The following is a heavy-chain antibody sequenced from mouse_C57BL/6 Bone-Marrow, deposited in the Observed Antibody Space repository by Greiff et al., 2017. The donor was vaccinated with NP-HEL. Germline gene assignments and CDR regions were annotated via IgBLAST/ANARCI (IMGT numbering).Heavy chain of an antibody. D-gene: IGHD1-1*01. V-gene: IGHV1-64*01. CDR2: IHPNSGST. J-gene: IGHJ1*03. Sequence: VQLQQPGAELVKPGASVKLSCKASGYTFTSYWMHWVKQRPGQGLEWIGMIHPNSGSTNYNEKFKSKATLTVDKSSSTAYMQLSSLTSDDSAVYYCARPYYGSSYWYFDVWGTGTTVTVSS. CDR1: GYTFTSYW. CDR3: ARPYYGSSYWYFDV.